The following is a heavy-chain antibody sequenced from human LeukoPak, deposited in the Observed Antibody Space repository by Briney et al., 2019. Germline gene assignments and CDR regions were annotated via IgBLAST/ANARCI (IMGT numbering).Heavy chain of an antibody. D-gene: IGHD6-6*01. J-gene: IGHJ5*02. CDR3: ARQLDSSSSGWFDP. CDR2: IYTSGST. V-gene: IGHV4-30-2*01. Sequence: PSETLSLTCAVSGGSISSGGYSWSWIRQPPGKGLEWIGYIYTSGSTNYNPSLKSRVTISVDTSKNQFSLKLSSVTAADTAVYYCARQLDSSSSGWFDPWGQGTLVTVSS. CDR1: GGSISSGGYS.